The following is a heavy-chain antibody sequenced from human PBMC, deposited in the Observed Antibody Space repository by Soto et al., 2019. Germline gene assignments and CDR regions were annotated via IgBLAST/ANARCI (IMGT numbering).Heavy chain of an antibody. CDR3: ARPLAY. CDR1: GFTFSTYA. CDR2: ITGSGGST. Sequence: EVPLLESGGGLVQPGGSLRLSCVASGFTFSTYAMTWVRQSPGKGLEWISVITGSGGSTYYADSVKGRFTISRDNSRNTLYLQMKSLRAEDTAIYYCARPLAYWGQGTLVTVSS. D-gene: IGHD3-16*01. J-gene: IGHJ4*02. V-gene: IGHV3-23*01.